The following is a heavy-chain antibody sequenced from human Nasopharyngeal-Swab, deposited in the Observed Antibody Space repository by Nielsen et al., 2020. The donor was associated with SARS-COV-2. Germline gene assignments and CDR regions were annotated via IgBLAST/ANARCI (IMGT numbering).Heavy chain of an antibody. V-gene: IGHV1-2*04. CDR3: AREAYYDSSGYSRAFDI. CDR1: GYTFTGYY. D-gene: IGHD3-22*01. CDR2: INPNSGGT. Sequence: ASVKVSCKASGYTFTGYYMHWVRQAPGQGLEWMGWINPNSGGTNYAQKFQGWVTMTRDTSISTAYMELSRLRSDDTAVYYCAREAYYDSSGYSRAFDIWGQGTMVTVSS. J-gene: IGHJ3*02.